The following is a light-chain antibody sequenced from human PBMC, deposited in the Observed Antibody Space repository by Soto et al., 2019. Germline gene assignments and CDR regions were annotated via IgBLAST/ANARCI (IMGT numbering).Light chain of an antibody. CDR2: DAS. V-gene: IGKV1-39*01. Sequence: DIHMTHSPSTLSASVGDRVTITCRASESIRSWLAWYQQKPGKAPKLLIYDASSLQSGVPSRFSGSGSGTDFTLTISSLQPEDFATYYCQQTYSTPPTFGQGTKVDI. J-gene: IGKJ1*01. CDR3: QQTYSTPPT. CDR1: ESIRSW.